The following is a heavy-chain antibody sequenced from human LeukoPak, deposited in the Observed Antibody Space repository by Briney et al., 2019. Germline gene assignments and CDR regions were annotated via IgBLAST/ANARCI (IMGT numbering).Heavy chain of an antibody. D-gene: IGHD5-18*01. Sequence: GGSLRLSCAASGFTFSSYWMSWVRQAPGKGLEWVANIKKDGSENYYVDSVKGRFTISRDNAKKSLYLQMRSLRAEDTAVYYCARHLSGVTGYSYGRGIDYWGQGTLVTVSS. J-gene: IGHJ4*02. CDR3: ARHLSGVTGYSYGRGIDY. CDR2: IKKDGSEN. CDR1: GFTFSSYW. V-gene: IGHV3-7*01.